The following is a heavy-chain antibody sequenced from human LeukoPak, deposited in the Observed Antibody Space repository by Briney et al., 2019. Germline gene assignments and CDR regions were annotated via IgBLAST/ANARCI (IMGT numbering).Heavy chain of an antibody. Sequence: GASVKVSCKVSGYTLTELSMHWVRQAPGKGLEWMGGFDPEDGETIYARKFQGRVTMTEDTSTDTAYMELSSLRSEDTAVYYCATVSYQDSGYDNPFYFDYWGQGTLVTVSS. V-gene: IGHV1-24*01. CDR3: ATVSYQDSGYDNPFYFDY. J-gene: IGHJ4*02. CDR1: GYTLTELS. D-gene: IGHD5-12*01. CDR2: FDPEDGET.